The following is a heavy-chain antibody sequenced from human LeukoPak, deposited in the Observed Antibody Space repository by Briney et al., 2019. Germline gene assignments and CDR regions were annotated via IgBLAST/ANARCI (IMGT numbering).Heavy chain of an antibody. D-gene: IGHD3-10*01. CDR3: ARDEGILWFGESHNWFDP. V-gene: IGHV4-4*02. CDR2: IYHSGST. CDR1: GGSISSSNW. Sequence: SETLSLTCAVSGGSISSSNWWSWVRLPPGKGLEWIGEIYHSGSTNYNPSLKSRVTISVDKSKNQSSLKLSSVTAADTAVYYCARDEGILWFGESHNWFDPWGQGTLVTVSS. J-gene: IGHJ5*02.